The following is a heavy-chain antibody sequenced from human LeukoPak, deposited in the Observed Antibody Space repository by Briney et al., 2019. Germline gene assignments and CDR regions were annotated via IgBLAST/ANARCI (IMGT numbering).Heavy chain of an antibody. CDR1: GFTFGIYA. D-gene: IGHD2-15*01. Sequence: GGSLRLSCAASGFTFGIYAMNWVRQAPGKGLEWVSYIGPSGSNIYYADSVKGRFTISRDNAKDSLYLQMNSLRAEDTAVYYCAGQSRLGYCSGGSCYSQPFDPWGQGTLVTVSS. CDR3: AGQSRLGYCSGGSCYSQPFDP. CDR2: IGPSGSNI. J-gene: IGHJ5*02. V-gene: IGHV3-48*01.